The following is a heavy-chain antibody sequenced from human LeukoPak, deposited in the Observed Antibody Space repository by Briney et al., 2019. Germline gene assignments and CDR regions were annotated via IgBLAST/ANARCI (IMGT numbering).Heavy chain of an antibody. V-gene: IGHV4-31*03. D-gene: IGHD6-19*01. J-gene: IGHJ1*01. CDR1: GGSISSGGSY. CDR3: ATSGGPEYFRH. CDR2: IYYSGSS. Sequence: SETLSLTCTVSGGSISSGGSYGSWIRQHPGKGLEWIGFIYYSGSSYYNPSLKSRGTISVDTSKKQFSLTLSSVTVADTAVYYCATSGGPEYFRHWGQGTLVTVSS.